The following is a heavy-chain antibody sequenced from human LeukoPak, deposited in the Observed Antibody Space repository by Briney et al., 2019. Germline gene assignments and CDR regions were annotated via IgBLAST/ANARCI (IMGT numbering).Heavy chain of an antibody. CDR2: ISYDGSNK. Sequence: PGRSLRLSCAASGFTFSSYAMHWVRQAPGKGLEWVAVISYDGSNKYYADSVKGRFTISRDNSKNTLYLQMNSLRAEDTAVYYCAREFPFKYSSSSGNAFGIWGQGTMVTVSS. CDR3: AREFPFKYSSSSGNAFGI. J-gene: IGHJ3*02. D-gene: IGHD6-6*01. CDR1: GFTFSSYA. V-gene: IGHV3-30-3*01.